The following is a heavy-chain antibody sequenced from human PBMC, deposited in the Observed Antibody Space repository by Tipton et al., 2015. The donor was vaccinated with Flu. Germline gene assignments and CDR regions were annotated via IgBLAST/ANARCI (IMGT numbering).Heavy chain of an antibody. J-gene: IGHJ4*02. CDR1: GGSIRNDKDH. Sequence: TLSLTCIVSGGSIRNDKDHWSWIRRPAGKGLEWIGRISGSGSGGTNYNPSLRSRVTMSRDTSKNEFSLKLTSVTAADAAVYYCARDGDSMCSSGRCFDYWGRGIVVTVSS. D-gene: IGHD2-15*01. CDR2: ISGSGSGGT. V-gene: IGHV4-61*02. CDR3: ARDGDSMCSSGRCFDY.